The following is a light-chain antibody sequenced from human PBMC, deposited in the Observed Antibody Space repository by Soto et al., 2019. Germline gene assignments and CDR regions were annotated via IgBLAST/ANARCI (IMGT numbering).Light chain of an antibody. J-gene: IGKJ1*01. Sequence: DTVMTQSPATLSVSPGETATLSCRASESVGSHLAWYQQKAGQAPRLLIYGVSTRATGIPARFRGSGSETDFTLTISSLQSEDSAIYYCQQYDNWPPWTFGHGTKVEI. CDR2: GVS. CDR3: QQYDNWPPWT. CDR1: ESVGSH. V-gene: IGKV3-15*01.